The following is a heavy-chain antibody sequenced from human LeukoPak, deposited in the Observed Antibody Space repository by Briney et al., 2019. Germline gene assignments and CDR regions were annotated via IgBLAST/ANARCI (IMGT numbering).Heavy chain of an antibody. CDR2: MQSNGNS. CDR1: GDSISTYH. J-gene: IGHJ4*02. D-gene: IGHD3-16*01. V-gene: IGHV4-59*01. CDR3: ARDKQHSYGRYFDH. Sequence: SETLSLTCTVSGDSISTYHWNWIRKPPGKGPEWIGYMQSNGNSKYNPSLRSRVTISIDTSKSQVALILSSVTAADTAVYYCARDKQHSYGRYFDHWGQGALVTVSS.